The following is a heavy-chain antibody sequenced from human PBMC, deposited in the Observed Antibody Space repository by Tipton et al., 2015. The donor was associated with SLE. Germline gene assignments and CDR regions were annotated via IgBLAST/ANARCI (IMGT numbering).Heavy chain of an antibody. CDR1: GFTFDDYT. CDR3: AKEGDWGWGIQAVDI. Sequence: SLRLSCAASGFTFDDYTMHWVRQAPGKGLEWVSLISWDGGSTYYADSVKGRFTISRDNSKNTLYLQMNSLRAEDTAVYYCAKEGDWGWGIQAVDIWGQGTIFTLSS. V-gene: IGHV3-43*01. CDR2: ISWDGGST. D-gene: IGHD7-27*01. J-gene: IGHJ3*02.